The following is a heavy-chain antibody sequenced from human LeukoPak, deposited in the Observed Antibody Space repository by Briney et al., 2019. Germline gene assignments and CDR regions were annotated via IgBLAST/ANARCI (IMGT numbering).Heavy chain of an antibody. J-gene: IGHJ4*02. D-gene: IGHD3-10*01. CDR3: ARTSRRAYYYGSGSYPYYFDY. Sequence: PSETLSLTCTVSGGSISSYYWSWIRQPPGKGLEWIGYIYYSGSTNYNPSLKSRVTISVDTSKNQFSLKLSSVTAADTAVYYCARTSRRAYYYGSGSYPYYFDYWGQGTLVTVSS. CDR2: IYYSGST. V-gene: IGHV4-59*12. CDR1: GGSISSYY.